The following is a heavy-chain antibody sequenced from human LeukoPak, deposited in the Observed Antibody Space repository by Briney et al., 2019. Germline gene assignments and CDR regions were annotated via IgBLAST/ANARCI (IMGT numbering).Heavy chain of an antibody. CDR3: ARVWIHDAYYYMDV. V-gene: IGHV1-2*02. CDR2: INPNSGGT. Sequence: GESLKISCKGSGYRFTSYGISWVRQAPGQGLEWMGWINPNSGGTNYAQKFQGRVTMTRDTSVSTAYMELSRLRSDDTAVYYCARVWIHDAYYYMDVWGKGTTVTISS. CDR1: GYRFTSYG. J-gene: IGHJ6*03. D-gene: IGHD5-18*01.